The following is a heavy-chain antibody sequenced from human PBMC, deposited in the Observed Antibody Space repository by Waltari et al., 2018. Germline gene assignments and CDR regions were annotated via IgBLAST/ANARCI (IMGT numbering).Heavy chain of an antibody. Sequence: QLQLQESGPGLVKPSETLSLTCTVSGGSISSSSYYWGWIRQPPGKGLGGIGSNHYSGGPDSTPSLKSRVTISVDTSKNQFSLKLSSVTAADTAVYYCARIGVYCSSTSCSPNWFDPWGQGTLVTVSS. J-gene: IGHJ5*02. V-gene: IGHV4-39*07. CDR1: GGSISSSSYY. CDR2: NHYSGGP. CDR3: ARIGVYCSSTSCSPNWFDP. D-gene: IGHD2-2*01.